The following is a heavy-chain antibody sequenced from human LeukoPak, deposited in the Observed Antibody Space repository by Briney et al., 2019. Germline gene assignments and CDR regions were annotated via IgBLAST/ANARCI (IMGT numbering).Heavy chain of an antibody. Sequence: PSETLSLTCTVSGGSISSGSYYWSWIRQPAGKGLEWIGRIYTSGSTNYNPSLKSRVTISVDTSKNQFSLKLSSLTAADTAVYYCAGVVEGLRITMVPGVSKYYFDYWGQGALVTVSS. CDR2: IYTSGST. CDR3: AGVVEGLRITMVPGVSKYYFDY. D-gene: IGHD3-10*01. V-gene: IGHV4-61*02. CDR1: GGSISSGSYY. J-gene: IGHJ4*02.